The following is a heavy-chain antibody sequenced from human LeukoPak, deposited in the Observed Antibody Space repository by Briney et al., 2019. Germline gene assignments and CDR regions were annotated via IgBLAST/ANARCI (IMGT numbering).Heavy chain of an antibody. CDR2: INHKSGET. CDR3: ASRYSGYDLNY. CDR1: DFRDYY. D-gene: IGHD5-12*01. V-gene: IGHV1-2*02. J-gene: IGHJ4*02. Sequence: GSVKVSCKTSDFRDYYMNWVRQAPAQGLEWLGWINHKSGETDYAQKFQGRVTMTRDTSINTDYMELSGLKPDDTAIYYCASRYSGYDLNYWGQGTQVTVSS.